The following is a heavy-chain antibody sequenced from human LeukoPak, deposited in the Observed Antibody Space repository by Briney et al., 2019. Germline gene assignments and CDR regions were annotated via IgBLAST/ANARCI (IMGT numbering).Heavy chain of an antibody. D-gene: IGHD2-15*01. CDR2: INPNSGGT. J-gene: IGHJ3*02. CDR3: ARHGGCSGGSCYQDAFDI. CDR1: GYKFIGYY. Sequence: ASVKVSCKASGYKFIGYYMHWVRQAPGQGLEWMGWINPNSGGTNYAQKFQGRVTMTRDTSISTAYLQWSSLKASDTAMYYCARHGGCSGGSCYQDAFDIWGQGTMVTVSS. V-gene: IGHV1-2*02.